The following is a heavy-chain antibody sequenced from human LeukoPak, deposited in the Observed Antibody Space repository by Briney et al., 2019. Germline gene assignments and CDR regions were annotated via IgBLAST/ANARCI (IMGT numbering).Heavy chain of an antibody. CDR3: SRHGDLGARHTRYFLH. D-gene: IGHD2-21*02. CDR1: GGSISSNSYY. CDR2: IYYRGTT. Sequence: SETLSLTCTVSGGSISSNSYYWGWIRQPPGKGLEWIGSIYYRGTTYYSPSLKSRVTISIDTSKNQFSLKLNSVTAPDTAVDYCSRHGDLGARHTRYFLHWGQGTLVTVSS. V-gene: IGHV4-39*01. J-gene: IGHJ1*01.